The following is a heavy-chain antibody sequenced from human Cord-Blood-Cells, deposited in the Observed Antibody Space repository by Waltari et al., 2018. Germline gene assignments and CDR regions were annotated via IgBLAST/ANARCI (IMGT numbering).Heavy chain of an antibody. CDR3: ASSRHWGSGVDY. V-gene: IGHV1-2*02. CDR2: SNPNRGGT. CDR1: GYTFTGYY. J-gene: IGHJ4*02. D-gene: IGHD7-27*01. Sequence: QVQLVQSGAEVKKPGASVKVSCKASGYTFTGYYMHWVRQAPGQGLEWMGWSNPNRGGTNYAQKLQGRVTMTRDTSISTADMELSRLRSDDTAVYYCASSRHWGSGVDYWGQGTLVTVSS.